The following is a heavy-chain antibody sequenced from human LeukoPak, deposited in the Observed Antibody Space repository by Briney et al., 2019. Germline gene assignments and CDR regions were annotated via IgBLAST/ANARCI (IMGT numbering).Heavy chain of an antibody. D-gene: IGHD6-19*01. CDR2: INPNSGGT. Sequence: ASVKVSCKASGYTFTGYYMHWVRQAPGQGLEWMGWINPNSGGTNYAQKFQGRVTMTRDTSISTAYMELSRLRSDDTAVYYCARAIIGIPIAVAGIPIDYWGQGTLVTVSS. CDR1: GYTFTGYY. CDR3: ARAIIGIPIAVAGIPIDY. J-gene: IGHJ4*02. V-gene: IGHV1-2*02.